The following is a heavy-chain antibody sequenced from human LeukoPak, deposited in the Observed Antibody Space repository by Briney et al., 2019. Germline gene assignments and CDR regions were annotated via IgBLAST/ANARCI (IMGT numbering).Heavy chain of an antibody. Sequence: PGRSLRLSCAASGFTFEDYAMHWVRQAPGKGLEWVSGISWNSEIGYADSVQGRFIISRDNAKNSLYLQMDSLRAEDTALYHCAKAIDYFYFGMDVWGRGTTVTVSS. V-gene: IGHV3-9*01. CDR1: GFTFEDYA. CDR3: AKAIDYFYFGMDV. J-gene: IGHJ6*02. CDR2: ISWNSEI.